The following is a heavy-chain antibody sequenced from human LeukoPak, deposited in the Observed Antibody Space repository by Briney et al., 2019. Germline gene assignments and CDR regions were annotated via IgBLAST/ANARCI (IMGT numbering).Heavy chain of an antibody. CDR2: IYTTGST. J-gene: IGHJ4*02. D-gene: IGHD3-22*01. Sequence: SETLSLTCTVSGGSISSGTYYWTWIRQPARKGLEWIGRIYTTGSTNYNPSLKSRVTMSTDTSKNQFSLKPSSVTAADTAVYYCARVTTGGYYNCWGQGTLVTVSS. CDR1: GGSISSGTYY. CDR3: ARVTTGGYYNC. V-gene: IGHV4-61*02.